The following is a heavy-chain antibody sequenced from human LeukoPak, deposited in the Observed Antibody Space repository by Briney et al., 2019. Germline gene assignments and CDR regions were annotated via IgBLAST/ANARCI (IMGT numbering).Heavy chain of an antibody. CDR1: GFTFSSYA. J-gene: IGHJ4*02. Sequence: GGSLRLSCAASGFTFSSYAMSWVRQAPGKGLEWVSAISGSGGSTYYVDSVKGRFTISRDNSKNTLYLQMNSLRAEDTAVYYCAKDRALLWFGELSWGQGTLVTVSS. CDR2: ISGSGGST. D-gene: IGHD3-10*01. CDR3: AKDRALLWFGELS. V-gene: IGHV3-23*01.